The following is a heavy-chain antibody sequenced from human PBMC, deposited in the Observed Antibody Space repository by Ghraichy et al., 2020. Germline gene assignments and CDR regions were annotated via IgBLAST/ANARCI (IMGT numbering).Heavy chain of an antibody. CDR3: AQAPSSGFWSRSEYFDY. V-gene: IGHV3-21*01. Sequence: ESLNISCAASGFTFSIYNVHWVRQAPGKGLEWVSSISSGATYIYYADSVKGRFTVSRDNAKNSLHLQMNSLSADDTAVNYCAQAPSSGFWSRSEYFDYWGQGTLVTVSS. CDR2: ISSGATYI. J-gene: IGHJ4*02. D-gene: IGHD3-3*01. CDR1: GFTFSIYN.